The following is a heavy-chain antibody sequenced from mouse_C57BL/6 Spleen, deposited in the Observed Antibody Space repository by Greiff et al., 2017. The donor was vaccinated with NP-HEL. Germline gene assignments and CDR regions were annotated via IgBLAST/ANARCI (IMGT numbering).Heavy chain of an antibody. CDR1: GYTFTSYG. Sequence: QVQLQQSGAELARPGASVKLSCKASGYTFTSYGISWVKQRTGQGLEWIGEIYPRSGNTYYNEKFKGKATLTADKSSSTAYMELRSLTSEDSAVYFCARGGLPSLRYFDVWGTGTTVTVSS. CDR2: IYPRSGNT. CDR3: ARGGLPSLRYFDV. D-gene: IGHD3-3*01. J-gene: IGHJ1*03. V-gene: IGHV1-81*01.